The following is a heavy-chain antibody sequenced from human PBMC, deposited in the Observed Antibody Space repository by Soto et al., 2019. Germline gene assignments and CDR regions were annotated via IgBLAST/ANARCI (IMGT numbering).Heavy chain of an antibody. CDR3: ARSGGSAPWDY. CDR2: IYYSGST. V-gene: IGHV4-31*03. D-gene: IGHD2-8*02. CDR1: GGSISSGGYY. Sequence: ASETLSLPCTVSGGSISSGGYYWSWIRQHPGKGLEWIGYIYYSGSTYYNPSLKSRVTISVDTSKNQFSLKLSSVTAADTAVYYCARSGGSAPWDYWGQGTLVTGSS. J-gene: IGHJ4*02.